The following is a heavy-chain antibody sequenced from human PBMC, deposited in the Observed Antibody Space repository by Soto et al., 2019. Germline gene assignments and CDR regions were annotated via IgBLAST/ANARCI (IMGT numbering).Heavy chain of an antibody. CDR2: IWYDGSNK. CDR3: ARWSQLSGSFLGY. CDR1: GFTFSSYG. V-gene: IGHV3-33*01. D-gene: IGHD1-26*01. J-gene: IGHJ4*02. Sequence: QVQLVESGGGVVQPGRSLRLSCAASGFTFSSYGMHWVRQAPGKGLEWVAVIWYDGSNKYYADSVKGRFTISRDNSKNTLYLQTNSLRAEDTAVYYCARWSQLSGSFLGYWGQGTLVTVSS.